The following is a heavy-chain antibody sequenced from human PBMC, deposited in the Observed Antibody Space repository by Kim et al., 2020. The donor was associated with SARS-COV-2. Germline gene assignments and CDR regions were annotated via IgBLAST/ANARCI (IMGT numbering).Heavy chain of an antibody. CDR1: GFTFGDYA. J-gene: IGHJ4*01. D-gene: IGHD5-12*01. V-gene: IGHV3-49*03. CDR3: TREGVGTVATITGDFDY. CDR2: IRSKAYGGTT. Sequence: GGSLRLSCTASGFTFGDYAMSWIRQAPGKGLEWVGFIRSKAYGGTTEYAASVKGRFTISRDDSKSIAYLQMNSLKTEDTAVYYCTREGVGTVATITGDFDYWGHGTLVTVSS.